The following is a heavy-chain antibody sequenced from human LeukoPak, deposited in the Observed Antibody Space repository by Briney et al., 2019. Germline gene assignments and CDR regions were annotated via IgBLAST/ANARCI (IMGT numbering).Heavy chain of an antibody. Sequence: ASVKVSCKASGYTFTSYGISWVRQAPGQGLEWMGWISAYNGNTNYAQKLQGRVTMTTDTSTSTAYMELRSLRSDDTAVYYCAIDRENDYGDYSHYFDDGSQGTLVTVSS. V-gene: IGHV1-18*01. CDR1: GYTFTSYG. CDR3: AIDRENDYGDYSHYFDD. CDR2: ISAYNGNT. D-gene: IGHD4-17*01. J-gene: IGHJ4*02.